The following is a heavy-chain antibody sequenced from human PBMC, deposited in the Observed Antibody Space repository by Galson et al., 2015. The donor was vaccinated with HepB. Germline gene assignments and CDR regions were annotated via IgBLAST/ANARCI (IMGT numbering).Heavy chain of an antibody. CDR2: IWYDGSNK. J-gene: IGHJ6*02. D-gene: IGHD6-13*01. CDR1: GFTFSSYG. V-gene: IGHV3-33*08. CDR3: ARDAYFSSWYNYYYYYGMDV. Sequence: SLRLSCAASGFTFSSYGMHWVRQAPGKGLEWVAVIWYDGSNKYYADSVKGRFTISRDNSKNTLYLQMNSLRAEDTAVYYCARDAYFSSWYNYYYYYGMDVWGQGTTVTVSS.